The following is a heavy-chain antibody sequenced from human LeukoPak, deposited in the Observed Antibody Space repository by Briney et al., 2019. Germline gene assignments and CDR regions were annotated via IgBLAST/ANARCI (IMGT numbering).Heavy chain of an antibody. D-gene: IGHD5-24*01. CDR2: ISAYNGNT. J-gene: IGHJ4*02. CDR1: GYTFTSYY. Sequence: ASVKVSCKASGYTFTSYYMHWVRQAPGQGLEWMGWISAYNGNTNYAQKLQGRVTMTTDTSTSTAYMELRSLRSDDTAVYYCARDLEMATIGFDYWGQGTLVTVSS. V-gene: IGHV1-18*04. CDR3: ARDLEMATIGFDY.